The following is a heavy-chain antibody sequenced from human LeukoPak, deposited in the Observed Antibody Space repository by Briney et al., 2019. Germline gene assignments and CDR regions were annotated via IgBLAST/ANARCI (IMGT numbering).Heavy chain of an antibody. J-gene: IGHJ4*02. V-gene: IGHV3-7*01. CDR2: IKQDGSQE. CDR3: ARGGLSIMGY. CDR1: RFTLSTYW. Sequence: GGSLRLSCAASRFTLSTYWMSWVRQAPGKGLEWVAHIKQDGSQEYYVDSVKGRFTISRDSAKNSLYLQMNSLRAEDTAVYFCARGGLSIMGYWGQGTLVTVSS. D-gene: IGHD2/OR15-2a*01.